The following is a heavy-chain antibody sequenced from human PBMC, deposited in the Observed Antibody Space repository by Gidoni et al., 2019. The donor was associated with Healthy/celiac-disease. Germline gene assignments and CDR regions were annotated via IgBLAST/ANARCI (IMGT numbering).Heavy chain of an antibody. V-gene: IGHV4-39*01. CDR2: IYYSGST. Sequence: QLQLQESGPGLVKPSETLSLTCTVSGGSISSSSYYWGWIRPPPGKGLEWIGSIYYSGSTYYNPSLKSRVTISVDTSKNQFSLKLSSVTAADTAVYYCARLRGQQLVLDYWGQGTLVTVSS. J-gene: IGHJ4*02. D-gene: IGHD6-13*01. CDR1: GGSISSSSYY. CDR3: ARLRGQQLVLDY.